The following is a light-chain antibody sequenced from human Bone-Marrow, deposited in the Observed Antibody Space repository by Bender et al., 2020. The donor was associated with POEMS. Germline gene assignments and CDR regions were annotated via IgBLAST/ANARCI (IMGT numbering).Light chain of an antibody. V-gene: IGLV1-51*01. J-gene: IGLJ3*02. CDR2: DN. CDR3: AVWDDSLNGWV. CDR1: SSNIGNNY. Sequence: QSVLTQPPSVSAAPGQKVTISCSGSSSNIGNNYVSWYQQLPGTAPKLLIYDNRRPSEVPDRFSGSRSGTSASLAISGLQSEDEADYYCAVWDDSLNGWVFGGGTKLTVL.